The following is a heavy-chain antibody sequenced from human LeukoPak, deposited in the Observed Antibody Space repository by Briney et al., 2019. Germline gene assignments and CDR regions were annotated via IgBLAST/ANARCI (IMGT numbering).Heavy chain of an antibody. D-gene: IGHD5-18*01. CDR2: INPSGST. CDR1: GGSFSDYY. J-gene: IGHJ5*02. V-gene: IGHV4-34*01. Sequence: SETLSLTCAVYGGSFSDYYWSWIRQPPGKGLEWIGEINPSGSTNYSPSLKSRVTISVDTSKNQFSLKLSSVTAADTAVYYCARRVDTAMVSVYWFDPWGQGTLVTVSS. CDR3: ARRVDTAMVSVYWFDP.